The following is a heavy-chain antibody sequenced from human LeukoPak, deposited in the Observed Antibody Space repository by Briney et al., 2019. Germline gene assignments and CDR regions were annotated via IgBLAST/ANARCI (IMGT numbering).Heavy chain of an antibody. Sequence: PSETLSLTCTVSGGSISGYYWSWIRQPAGKGLEWNGRIFSSGTTNYNPSLKSRVTMSADTSKNHFSLKLSSVTAADTAVYYCAKYIFGSDYFEYWGQGTLVTISS. CDR3: AKYIFGSDYFEY. D-gene: IGHD5-18*01. CDR1: GGSISGYY. CDR2: IFSSGTT. J-gene: IGHJ4*02. V-gene: IGHV4-4*07.